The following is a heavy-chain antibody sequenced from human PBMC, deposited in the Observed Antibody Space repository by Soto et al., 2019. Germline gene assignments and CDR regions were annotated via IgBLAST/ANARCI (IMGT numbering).Heavy chain of an antibody. V-gene: IGHV3-33*01. CDR2: IWYDGSNK. Sequence: PGGSLRLSCAASGFTFSSYGMHWVRQAPGKGLEWVAVIWYDGSNKYYADSVKGRFTISRDNSKNTLYLQMNSLRAEDTAVYYCARDLGRDTAMVHDAFDIWGQGTMVTVSS. J-gene: IGHJ3*02. CDR3: ARDLGRDTAMVHDAFDI. CDR1: GFTFSSYG. D-gene: IGHD5-18*01.